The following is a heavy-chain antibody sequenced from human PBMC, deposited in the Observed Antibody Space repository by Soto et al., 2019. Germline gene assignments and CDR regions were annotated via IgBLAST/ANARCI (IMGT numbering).Heavy chain of an antibody. D-gene: IGHD3-3*01. Sequence: QVQLVESGGGVVHPGTSLRLSCAASGFTFSTHGMHWVRQAPGKGPEWVAVISHDGSKKYDVESVEGRFSISRDNSKSIMQLPMNNLRTEDTAVYYCAKDNGPYYDIWSGQMWFDPWGQGTLVTVSS. CDR3: AKDNGPYYDIWSGQMWFDP. J-gene: IGHJ5*02. CDR2: ISHDGSKK. CDR1: GFTFSTHG. V-gene: IGHV3-30*18.